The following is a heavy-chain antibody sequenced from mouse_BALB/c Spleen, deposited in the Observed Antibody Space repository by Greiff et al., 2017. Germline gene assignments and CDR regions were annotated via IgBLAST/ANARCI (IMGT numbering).Heavy chain of an antibody. J-gene: IGHJ4*01. CDR3: ARRDYGYAMDY. CDR2: IDPSDSYT. Sequence: KQSCKASGYTFTSYWMHWVKQRPGQGLEWIGEIDPSDSYTNYNQKFKGKATLTVDKSSSTAYMQLSSLTSEASAVYYCARRDYGYAMDYWGQGTSVTVSS. V-gene: IGHV1-69*02. CDR1: GYTFTSYW. D-gene: IGHD2-4*01.